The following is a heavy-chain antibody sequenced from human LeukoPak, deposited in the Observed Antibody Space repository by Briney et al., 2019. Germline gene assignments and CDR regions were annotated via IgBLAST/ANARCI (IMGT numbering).Heavy chain of an antibody. CDR3: ARVGDGYNVNYFDY. V-gene: IGHV3-48*02. D-gene: IGHD5-24*01. Sequence: GGSLRLSCAGSGFTFSSFSMNWVRQAPGKGLESVSYISSSSTVYYADFVKGRFTVSRDNAKNSLYLQMNSLRDEDTAVFYCARVGDGYNVNYFDYWGQGTLVTVSS. CDR1: GFTFSSFS. CDR2: ISSSSTV. J-gene: IGHJ4*02.